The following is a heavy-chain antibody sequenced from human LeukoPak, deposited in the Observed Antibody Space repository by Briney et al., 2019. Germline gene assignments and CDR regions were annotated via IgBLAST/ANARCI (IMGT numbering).Heavy chain of an antibody. J-gene: IGHJ4*02. Sequence: SETLSLTCAVYGGSFSGYYWSWLRQPPGKGLEWIGEINHSGSTNYNPSLKSRVAISVDTSKNQISLKLSSVTAADTAVYYCARVARGDMIVVVMYFDYWGQGTLVTVSS. D-gene: IGHD3-22*01. V-gene: IGHV4-34*01. CDR3: ARVARGDMIVVVMYFDY. CDR2: INHSGST. CDR1: GGSFSGYY.